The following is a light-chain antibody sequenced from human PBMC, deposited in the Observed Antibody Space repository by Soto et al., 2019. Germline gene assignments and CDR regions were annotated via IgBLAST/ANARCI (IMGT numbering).Light chain of an antibody. V-gene: IGKV4-1*01. CDR3: QQYYGTPHT. CDR1: QSVLYSSNNKNY. Sequence: DIVMTQSQDSLAVSLGERATINCKSSQSVLYSSNNKNYLAWYQQKPGQPPKLLIYWASTRESGVPDRFSGSGFGTDFTLTISSLQAEDVAVYYCQQYYGTPHTFGQGTKLEIK. J-gene: IGKJ2*01. CDR2: WAS.